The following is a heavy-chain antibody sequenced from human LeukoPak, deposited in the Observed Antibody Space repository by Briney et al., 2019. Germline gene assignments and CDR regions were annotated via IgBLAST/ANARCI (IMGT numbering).Heavy chain of an antibody. CDR3: AKDRAAAGTH. J-gene: IGHJ4*02. V-gene: IGHV3-9*01. D-gene: IGHD6-13*01. CDR1: GFTFDDYA. CDR2: ISWNSGSI. Sequence: SLRLSCAASGFTFDDYAMHWVRQAPGKGLEWVSGISWNSGSIGYADSVKGRFTISRDNAKNSLYLQMNSLRAEDTALYYCAKDRAAAGTHWGQGTLVTVSS.